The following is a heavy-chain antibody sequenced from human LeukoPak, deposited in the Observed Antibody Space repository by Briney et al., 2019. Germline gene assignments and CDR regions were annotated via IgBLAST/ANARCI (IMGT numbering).Heavy chain of an antibody. CDR3: ARDPGDTFLFDY. Sequence: SETLSLTCTVSGGSISSYYWSWIRQPPGKGLEWIGYIYYSGSTNYNPSLKSRVTISVDTSKNQFSLKLSSVTAADTAVYYCARDPGDTFLFDYWGQGTLVTVSS. CDR1: GGSISSYY. J-gene: IGHJ4*02. V-gene: IGHV4-59*01. D-gene: IGHD2/OR15-2a*01. CDR2: IYYSGST.